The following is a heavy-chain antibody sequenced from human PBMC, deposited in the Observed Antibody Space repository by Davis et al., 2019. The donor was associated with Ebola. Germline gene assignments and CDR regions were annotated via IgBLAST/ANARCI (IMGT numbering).Heavy chain of an antibody. CDR1: GGSISSYY. V-gene: IGHV4-59*01. D-gene: IGHD4-17*01. Sequence: MPSETLSLTCTVSGGSISSYYWSWIRQPPGKGLEWIGYIYYSGSTNYNPSLKSRVTISVDTSKTQFSLKLSSVTAADTAVYYCARERVTTGYYYYYYGMDVWGKGTTVTVSS. J-gene: IGHJ6*04. CDR3: ARERVTTGYYYYYYGMDV. CDR2: IYYSGST.